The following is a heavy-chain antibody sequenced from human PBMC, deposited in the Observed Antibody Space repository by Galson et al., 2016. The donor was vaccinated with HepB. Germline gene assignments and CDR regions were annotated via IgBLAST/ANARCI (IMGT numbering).Heavy chain of an antibody. V-gene: IGHV3-33*01. CDR3: ASLGSLGSFSRGLY. CDR1: GFTFSSYG. D-gene: IGHD3-10*01. J-gene: IGHJ4*02. CDR2: IWYDGSNE. Sequence: SLSLSCAASGFTFSSYGMHRVRQAPGKRLEWVAVIWYDGSNEYYADSVKGRFTISRDNSKNTLYLQMNSLRAEDTAVYYCASLGSLGSFSRGLYWGQGTLVTVSS.